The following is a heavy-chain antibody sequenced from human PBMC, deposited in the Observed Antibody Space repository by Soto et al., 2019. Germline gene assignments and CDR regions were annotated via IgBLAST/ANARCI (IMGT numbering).Heavy chain of an antibody. J-gene: IGHJ4*02. CDR3: GPPADATTVKNAIDV. CDR2: IHSSGCT. D-gene: IGHD1-26*01. CDR1: GASIKSRNYF. Sequence: QLQLQETGPGLVKPSVTLSLTCTVSGASIKSRNYFWGWIRQPPGKGLEFVGSIHSSGCTYYNPSLKSAATVSGDLSHSQFTLSLKPLTATDTAVYYCGPPADATTVKNAIDVWDQTTLLTVSS. V-gene: IGHV4-39*01.